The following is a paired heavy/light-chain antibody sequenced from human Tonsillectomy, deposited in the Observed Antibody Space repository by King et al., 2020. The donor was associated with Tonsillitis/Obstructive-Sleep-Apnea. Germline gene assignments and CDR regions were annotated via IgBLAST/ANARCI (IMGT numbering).Heavy chain of an antibody. CDR3: AKDLILATAGTPGDAFDI. Sequence: EVQLVESGGGLVQPGRSLRLSCAASGFTFDDFPMHWVRQAPGKGLEWVSGISWNSGSVAYADSVKGRFTISRDNTKNSLYLQMNSLRAEDSGLYYCAKDLILATAGTPGDAFDIWGQGTMVTVSS. V-gene: IGHV3-9*01. CDR2: ISWNSGSV. D-gene: IGHD6-13*01. CDR1: GFTFDDFP. J-gene: IGHJ3*02.
Light chain of an antibody. CDR1: SSNIGNNY. V-gene: IGLV1-51*01. Sequence: QSVLTQPPSVSAAPGQKVTISCSGSSSNIGNNYVSWYQQLPGTAPKLLIYDNNKRPSGILDRFSGSKSGTSATLGITGLQTGDEADYYCGTWDSSLGAGVFGGGTKVTVL. CDR2: DNN. CDR3: GTWDSSLGAGV. J-gene: IGLJ3*02.